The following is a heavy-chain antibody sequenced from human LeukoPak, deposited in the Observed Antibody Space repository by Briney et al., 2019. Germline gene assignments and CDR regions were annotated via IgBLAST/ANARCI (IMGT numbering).Heavy chain of an antibody. Sequence: ASVKVSCKASGYTFTAYYMHWVRQAPGQGLEWMGWINPNTGATNYAQKFQGRVTMTRNTSISTAYMELSSLRSEDTAVYYCARADYDSSGYFEGFDYWGQGTLVTVSS. V-gene: IGHV1-2*02. CDR2: INPNTGAT. J-gene: IGHJ4*02. D-gene: IGHD3-22*01. CDR3: ARADYDSSGYFEGFDY. CDR1: GYTFTAYY.